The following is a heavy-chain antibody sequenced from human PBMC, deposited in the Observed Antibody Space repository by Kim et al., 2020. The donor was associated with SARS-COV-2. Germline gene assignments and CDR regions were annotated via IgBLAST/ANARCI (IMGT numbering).Heavy chain of an antibody. J-gene: IGHJ4*02. CDR3: AKDGTYYYGSATYSFFDY. D-gene: IGHD3-10*01. Sequence: VTGRFTISRDNSKNTLYLQMNSLRAEDTAVYFCAKDGTYYYGSATYSFFDYWGQGTLVTVSS. V-gene: IGHV3-30*02.